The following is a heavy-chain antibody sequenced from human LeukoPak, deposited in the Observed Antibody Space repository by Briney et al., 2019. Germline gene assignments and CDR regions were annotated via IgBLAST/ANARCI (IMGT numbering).Heavy chain of an antibody. J-gene: IGHJ4*02. V-gene: IGHV4-59*08. CDR3: ARHLDYYGSGTYEF. CDR2: ISYSGST. CDR1: GDSISSYH. D-gene: IGHD3-10*01. Sequence: PSETLSLTCDVSGDSISSYHWSWIRQPPGKGLEWIGYISYSGSTNYNPSLKSRVTTSVDTSKNQFSLRLSSVTAADTAVYYCARHLDYYGSGTYEFWGQGTLVTVSS.